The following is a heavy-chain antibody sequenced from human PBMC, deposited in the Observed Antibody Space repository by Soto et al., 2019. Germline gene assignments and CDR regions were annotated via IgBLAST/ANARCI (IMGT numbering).Heavy chain of an antibody. V-gene: IGHV1-69*12. CDR2: IIPVFGTA. D-gene: IGHD4-17*01. CDR3: ARGDATKIVVTTYYAMDV. CDR1: GGSLSNYG. Sequence: QVQLVRSGAEVKKPGSSVKVSCKASGGSLSNYGISWVRQAPGQGLEWMGGIIPVFGTANYAQKFQGRVTITADESTNIVYMDVTSLRSEDTGVYYCARGDATKIVVTTYYAMDVWGQGTTVTVSS. J-gene: IGHJ6*02.